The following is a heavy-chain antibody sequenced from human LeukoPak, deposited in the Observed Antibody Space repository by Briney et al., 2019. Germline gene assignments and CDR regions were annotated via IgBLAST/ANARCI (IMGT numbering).Heavy chain of an antibody. CDR3: VKGGVATITSHYYYGMDV. V-gene: IGHV4-4*02. Sequence: SETLSLTCAVSGGSISSSNWWSWVRPPPGKGLEWIGEIYHSGSTNYNPSLKSRVTISVDKSKNQFSLKLSSVTAADTAVYYCVKGGVATITSHYYYGMDVWGQGTTVTVSS. CDR1: GGSISSSNW. CDR2: IYHSGST. D-gene: IGHD5-12*01. J-gene: IGHJ6*02.